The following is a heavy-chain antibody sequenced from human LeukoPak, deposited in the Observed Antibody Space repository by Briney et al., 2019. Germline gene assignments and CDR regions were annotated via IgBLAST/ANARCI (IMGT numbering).Heavy chain of an antibody. CDR2: IIPIFCTA. Sequence: SVKVSCKASGGTFSSYAISWVRQAPGQGLEWMGGIIPIFCTANYAQKFQGRVTITTDESTSTAYMELSSLRSEDTAVYYCARDLYSRGYNWFDPWGQGTLVTVSS. J-gene: IGHJ5*02. CDR1: GGTFSSYA. V-gene: IGHV1-69*05. CDR3: ARDLYSRGYNWFDP. D-gene: IGHD3-22*01.